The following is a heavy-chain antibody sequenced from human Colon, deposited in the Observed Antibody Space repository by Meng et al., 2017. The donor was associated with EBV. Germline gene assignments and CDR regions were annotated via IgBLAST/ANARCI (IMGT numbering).Heavy chain of an antibody. V-gene: IGHV4-30-4*01. D-gene: IGHD5-12*01. J-gene: IGHJ4*02. Sequence: QVQLQGSGPGLGKPSQTLSLTCTVSGGSLSSGDSYWSWTRQPPGKGLEWIGYIYYSGSTYYNPSLKSRVTISVDTSKNQFSLKLSSVTAADTAVYYGARDRGGLGAFDYWGQGTLVTVSS. CDR2: IYYSGST. CDR1: GGSLSSGDSY. CDR3: ARDRGGLGAFDY.